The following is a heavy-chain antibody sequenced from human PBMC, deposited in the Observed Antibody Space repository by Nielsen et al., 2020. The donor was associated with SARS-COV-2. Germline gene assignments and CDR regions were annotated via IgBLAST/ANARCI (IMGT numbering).Heavy chain of an antibody. CDR1: GLTFDDYA. J-gene: IGHJ4*02. CDR2: ISWNSGSI. V-gene: IGHV3-9*01. Sequence: GRSLRLSCAASGLTFDDYAMHWVRQAPGKGLEWVSGISWNSGSIGYADSVKGRFTISRDNAKNSLYLQMNSLRAEDTAMYYCSRDLHDYWGQGTLVTVSS. CDR3: SRDLHDY.